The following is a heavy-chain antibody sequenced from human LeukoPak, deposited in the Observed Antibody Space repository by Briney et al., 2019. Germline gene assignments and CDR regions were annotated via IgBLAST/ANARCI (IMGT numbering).Heavy chain of an antibody. CDR3: ARLYSGVTRPFHY. CDR1: GYSISSGYY. Sequence: SETLSLTCAVSGYSISSGYYWGWIRQPPGQGQEWIGSIYHSGSTYYNPSLKSRVTISVDTSKNQFSLKLSSVTAADTAVYYCARLYSGVTRPFHYWGQGTLVTVSS. CDR2: IYHSGST. V-gene: IGHV4-38-2*01. D-gene: IGHD4-23*01. J-gene: IGHJ4*02.